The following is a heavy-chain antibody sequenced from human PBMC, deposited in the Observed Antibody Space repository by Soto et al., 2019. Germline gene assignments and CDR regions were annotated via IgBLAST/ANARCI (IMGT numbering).Heavy chain of an antibody. D-gene: IGHD6-13*01. J-gene: IGHJ5*02. CDR2: IYYSGST. Sequence: QVQLQESGPGLVKPSQTLSLTCTVSGGSISSGGYYWSWIRQHPGKGLEWIGYIYYSGSTYYNPYLKSRVTTSVDTSKNQFSLKLSSVTAADTAVYYCARAAHYSSPFRWFDPWGQGTLVTVSS. CDR1: GGSISSGGYY. CDR3: ARAAHYSSPFRWFDP. V-gene: IGHV4-31*03.